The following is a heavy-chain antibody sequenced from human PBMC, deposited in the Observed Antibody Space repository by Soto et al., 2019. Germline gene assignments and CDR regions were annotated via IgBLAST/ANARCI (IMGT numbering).Heavy chain of an antibody. J-gene: IGHJ6*02. CDR3: AKETQVVPDAISHYYYYYYGMDV. Sequence: PGGSLRLSCAASGFTFSSYGMHWVRQAPGKGLEWVAVISYDGSNKYYADSVKGRFTISRDNSKNTLYLQMNSLRAEDTAVYYCAKETQVVPDAISHYYYYYYGMDVCGQGPTVTVYS. D-gene: IGHD2-2*02. CDR2: ISYDGSNK. CDR1: GFTFSSYG. V-gene: IGHV3-30*18.